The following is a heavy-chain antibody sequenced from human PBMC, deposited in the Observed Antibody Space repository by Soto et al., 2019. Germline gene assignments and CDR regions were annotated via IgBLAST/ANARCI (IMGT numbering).Heavy chain of an antibody. Sequence: SETLSLTCTVSGGSISSGDYYWSWIRQPPGKGLEWIGYIYYSGSTYYNPSLKSRVTISIDTSKNQLSLRLSSVTAADTAVYYCARAFDDSSGYYGGLGYWGQGTLVTVSS. CDR1: GGSISSGDYY. D-gene: IGHD3-22*01. CDR3: ARAFDDSSGYYGGLGY. V-gene: IGHV4-30-4*01. CDR2: IYYSGST. J-gene: IGHJ4*02.